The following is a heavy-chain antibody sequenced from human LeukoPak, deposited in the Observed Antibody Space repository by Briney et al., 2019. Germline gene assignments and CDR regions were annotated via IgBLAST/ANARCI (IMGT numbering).Heavy chain of an antibody. J-gene: IGHJ4*02. V-gene: IGHV3-21*04. CDR2: ITTSSSYT. CDR3: AKGGNWNGLNYFDY. D-gene: IGHD1-1*01. CDR1: GFTFSTYN. Sequence: GGSLRLSCAASGFTFSTYNMNWVRQAPGKGLEWVSSITTSSSYTFYADSVKGRFTISRDNSKNTLILQMNSLRAEDTAVYYCAKGGNWNGLNYFDYWGQGTLVTVSS.